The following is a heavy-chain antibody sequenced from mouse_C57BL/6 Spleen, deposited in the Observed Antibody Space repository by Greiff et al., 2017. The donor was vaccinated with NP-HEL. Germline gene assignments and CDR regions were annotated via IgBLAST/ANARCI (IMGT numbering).Heavy chain of an antibody. CDR2: ISSGSSTI. CDR1: GFTFSDYG. V-gene: IGHV5-17*01. D-gene: IGHD2-3*01. J-gene: IGHJ4*01. Sequence: EVQGVESGGGLVKPGGSLKLSCAASGFTFSDYGMHWVRQAPEKGLEWVAYISSGSSTIYYADTVKGRFTISRDNAKNTLFLQMTSLRSEDTAMYYCARGKTYDGYYGYAMDYWGQGTSVTVSS. CDR3: ARGKTYDGYYGYAMDY.